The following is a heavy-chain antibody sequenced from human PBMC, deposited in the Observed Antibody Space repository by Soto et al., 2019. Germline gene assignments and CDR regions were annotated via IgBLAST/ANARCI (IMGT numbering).Heavy chain of an antibody. CDR2: INHSGGT. CDR3: ARGSVDTVSSSGFYEY. D-gene: IGHD3-22*01. V-gene: IGHV4-34*01. J-gene: IGHJ4*02. CDR1: GGSFSAYY. Sequence: PSETLSLTCAVYGGSFSAYYWSWIRQPPGKGLEWIGEINHSGGTSYNPSLKSRVTISVGTSKSQFSLKLTSVTAADRAVYYCARGSVDTVSSSGFYEYWGQRTPVTVSS.